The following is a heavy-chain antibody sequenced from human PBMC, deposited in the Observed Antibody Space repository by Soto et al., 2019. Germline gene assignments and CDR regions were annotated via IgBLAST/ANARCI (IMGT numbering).Heavy chain of an antibody. J-gene: IGHJ6*02. V-gene: IGHV3-30-3*01. D-gene: IGHD5-18*01. CDR2: ISYDGSNK. CDR3: AREIGYSYGTAYYYYYGMDV. Sequence: GGSLRLSCAASGFTFSSYAMHWVRQAPGKGLEWVAVISYDGSNKYYADSVKGRFTISRDNSKNTLYLQMNSLRAEDTAVYYCAREIGYSYGTAYYYYYGMDVWGQGTTVTVS. CDR1: GFTFSSYA.